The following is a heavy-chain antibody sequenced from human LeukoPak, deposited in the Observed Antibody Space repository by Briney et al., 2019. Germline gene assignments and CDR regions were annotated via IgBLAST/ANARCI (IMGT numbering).Heavy chain of an antibody. CDR2: ISAYNGNT. CDR3: ARTMDCSGGSCYSLGY. Sequence: GASVKVSCKASGYTFTSYGISWVRQAPGQGLEWMGWISAYNGNTNYAQKLQGRVTMTTDTSTSTAYMELRSLSSDDTAVYYCARTMDCSGGSCYSLGYWGQGTLVTVSS. D-gene: IGHD2-15*01. V-gene: IGHV1-18*01. CDR1: GYTFTSYG. J-gene: IGHJ4*02.